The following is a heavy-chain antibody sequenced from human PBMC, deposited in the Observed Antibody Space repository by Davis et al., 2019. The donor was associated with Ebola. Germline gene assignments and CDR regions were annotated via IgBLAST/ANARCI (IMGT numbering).Heavy chain of an antibody. CDR2: IFHGGTT. CDR3: ARDALPGDYIRWFDS. Sequence: MPGGSLRLSCAVSGDSISSSNWWSWVRQPPGKGLEWIGEIFHGGTTNYNPSLKSRVIMSVDKSKNQFSLKLTSVTAADTAVYYCARDALPGDYIRWFDSWGQGTQVTVSS. CDR1: GDSISSSNW. D-gene: IGHD4-17*01. V-gene: IGHV4-4*02. J-gene: IGHJ5*01.